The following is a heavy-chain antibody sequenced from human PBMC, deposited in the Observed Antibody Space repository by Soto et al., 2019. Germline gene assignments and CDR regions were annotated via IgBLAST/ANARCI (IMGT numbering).Heavy chain of an antibody. D-gene: IGHD2-8*01. CDR2: ISYDGSNK. Sequence: GGSLRLSCAASGFTFSSYGMHWVRQAPGKGLEWVAVISYDGSNKYYADSVKGRFTISRDNSKNMLYLQMNSLIAEDMALYYCAKSFGRDGVYRHFDYWGQGTLVTVSS. CDR3: AKSFGRDGVYRHFDY. CDR1: GFTFSSYG. J-gene: IGHJ4*02. V-gene: IGHV3-30*18.